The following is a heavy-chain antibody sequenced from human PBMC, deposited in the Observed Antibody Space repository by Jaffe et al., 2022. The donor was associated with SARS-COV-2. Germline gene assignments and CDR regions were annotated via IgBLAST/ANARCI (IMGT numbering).Heavy chain of an antibody. V-gene: IGHV3-33*01. CDR1: GFIFPTYG. J-gene: IGHJ4*02. CDR3: ARGYRGDDGDYATREIDY. Sequence: QVQLVESGGGVVQPGRSLRLSCAASGFIFPTYGMHWVRQVPGKGLEWVGVIWWDGSKEYYGDSVKGRFTISRDNSENTLYLQMNSLRAEDTAVYYCARGYRGDDGDYATREIDYWGQGTLVTVSS. D-gene: IGHD4-17*01. CDR2: IWWDGSKE.